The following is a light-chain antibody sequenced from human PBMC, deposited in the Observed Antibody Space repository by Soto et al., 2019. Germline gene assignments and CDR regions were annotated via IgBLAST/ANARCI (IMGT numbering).Light chain of an antibody. CDR3: QQGSTTPIT. CDR1: QSISSY. V-gene: IGKV1-39*01. J-gene: IGKJ5*01. CDR2: AAS. Sequence: DIQMTQSPFSLSASLGDSVTIXXRASQSISSYLNWYQQKPGKAPKLXIYAASSLQSGVPSRFSGSGSGTDFTLSISSLQPEDFSTYYCQQGSTTPITFGLGTRLEIK.